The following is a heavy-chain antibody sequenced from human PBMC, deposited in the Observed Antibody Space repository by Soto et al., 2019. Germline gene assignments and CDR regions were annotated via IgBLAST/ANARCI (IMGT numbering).Heavy chain of an antibody. J-gene: IGHJ4*02. V-gene: IGHV3-48*02. Sequence: EVQLVESGGGLVQPGGSLRLSCAASGFSLSTYSMNWVRQAPGKGLEWLSYISSGGSSIQYADSVKGRFSISRDNAKNLLYLQMDSLRDEDTAVYYCARIPYSSGVFDYWGQGTLVSVYS. CDR1: GFSLSTYS. CDR3: ARIPYSSGVFDY. D-gene: IGHD6-19*01. CDR2: ISSGGSSI.